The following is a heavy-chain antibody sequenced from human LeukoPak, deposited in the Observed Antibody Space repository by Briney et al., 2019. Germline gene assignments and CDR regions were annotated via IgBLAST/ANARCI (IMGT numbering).Heavy chain of an antibody. CDR1: GFTFSDYY. Sequence: GGSLRLSCAASGFTFSDYYMSWIRQAPGKGLEWVSAISGSGGSTYYADSVKGRFTISRDNSKNTLYLQMNSLRAEDTAVYYCAKGERGYYDSSGSTDAFDIWGQGTMVTVSS. J-gene: IGHJ3*02. D-gene: IGHD3-22*01. CDR2: ISGSGGST. CDR3: AKGERGYYDSSGSTDAFDI. V-gene: IGHV3-23*01.